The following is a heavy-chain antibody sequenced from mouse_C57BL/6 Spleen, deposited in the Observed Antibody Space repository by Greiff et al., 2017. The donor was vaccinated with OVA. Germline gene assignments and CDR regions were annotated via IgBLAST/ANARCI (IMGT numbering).Heavy chain of an antibody. D-gene: IGHD1-1*01. J-gene: IGHJ2*01. CDR2: INPNNGGT. CDR3: ARKDYYGGYFDY. Sequence: VQLKESGPELVKPGASVKMSCKASGYTFTDYNMHWVKQSHGKSLEWIGYINPNNGGTSYNQKFKGKATLTVNKSSSTAYMELRSLTSEDSAVYYCARKDYYGGYFDYWGQGTTLTVSS. V-gene: IGHV1-22*01. CDR1: GYTFTDYN.